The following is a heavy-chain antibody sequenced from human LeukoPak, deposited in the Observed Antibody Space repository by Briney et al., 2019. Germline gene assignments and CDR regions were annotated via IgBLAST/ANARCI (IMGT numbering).Heavy chain of an antibody. CDR3: ASRSETDLSVDY. CDR2: IYYSRYT. V-gene: IGHV4-4*07. Sequence: SETLSLTCTVAAGSVSRDYWSWIRPPPGKGLEWIGSIYYSRYTYYNPYLQRRVTMSVDTSRNQFSLSLRSVTAAYTAIYYCASRSETDLSVDYWGQGTLVTVSS. D-gene: IGHD2-21*02. J-gene: IGHJ4*02. CDR1: AGSVSRDY.